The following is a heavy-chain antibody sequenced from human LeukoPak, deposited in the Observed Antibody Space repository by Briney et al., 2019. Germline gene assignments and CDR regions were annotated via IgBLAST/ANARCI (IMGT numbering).Heavy chain of an antibody. V-gene: IGHV3-33*01. Sequence: PGRSLRLSCAASGFTFSSYDMHWVRQAPGKGLEWVAIIWFDGSNKYYADSVKGRFTVSRDNSKNTLYLQMNSLRAEDTAVYYCARPGRAAGGFDYWGQGTLVTVSS. D-gene: IGHD6-13*01. CDR2: IWFDGSNK. CDR3: ARPGRAAGGFDY. CDR1: GFTFSSYD. J-gene: IGHJ4*02.